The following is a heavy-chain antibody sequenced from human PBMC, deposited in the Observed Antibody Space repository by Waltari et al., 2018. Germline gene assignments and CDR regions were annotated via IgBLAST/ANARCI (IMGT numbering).Heavy chain of an antibody. Sequence: QVQLVQSGAEVKKPGASVKVSCKASGYNFTGSYMHWVRPAPGQGLEWMGWINPNSGGTNYAQKFQGRVTMTRDTSISTAYMELSRLRSDDTAVYYCARVEWRWLQSYAFDIWGQGTMVTVSS. D-gene: IGHD5-12*01. CDR2: INPNSGGT. V-gene: IGHV1-2*02. CDR1: GYNFTGSY. J-gene: IGHJ3*02. CDR3: ARVEWRWLQSYAFDI.